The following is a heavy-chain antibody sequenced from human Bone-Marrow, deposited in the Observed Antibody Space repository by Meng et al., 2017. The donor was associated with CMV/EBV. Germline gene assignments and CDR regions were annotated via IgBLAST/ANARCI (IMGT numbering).Heavy chain of an antibody. CDR3: ARRRGYSYGSGYYYYGMDV. J-gene: IGHJ6*02. CDR1: GYTFTGYY. Sequence: ASVKVSCKASGYTFTGYYMHWVRQAPGQGLEWMGINNPSGGSTSYAQKFQGRVTMTRDTSTSTVYKELSNLRSEDTAVYYCARRRGYSYGSGYYYYGMDVWGQGTTVTVSS. CDR2: NNPSGGST. D-gene: IGHD5-18*01. V-gene: IGHV1-46*01.